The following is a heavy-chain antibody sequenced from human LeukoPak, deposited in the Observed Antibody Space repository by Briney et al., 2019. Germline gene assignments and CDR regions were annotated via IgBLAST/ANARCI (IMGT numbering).Heavy chain of an antibody. J-gene: IGHJ6*04. V-gene: IGHV3-7*01. CDR2: IKQDGSET. CDR3: ARVGGYCSGGSCYSLYYYGMDV. Sequence: PGGSLRLSCVVSGFTFTDSWMTWVRQAPGKGLEWVANIKQDGSETHYVDSVKGRFTISRDNAKNSLYLQMNSLRAEDTAVYYCARVGGYCSGGSCYSLYYYGMDVWGKGTTVTVSS. CDR1: GFTFTDSW. D-gene: IGHD2-15*01.